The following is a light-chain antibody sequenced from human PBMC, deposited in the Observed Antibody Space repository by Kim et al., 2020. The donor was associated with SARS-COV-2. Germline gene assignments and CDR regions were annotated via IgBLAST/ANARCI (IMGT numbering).Light chain of an antibody. J-gene: IGKJ5*01. V-gene: IGKV1-9*01. CDR1: QGISSY. CDR3: QQDDSYPIT. CDR2: AAS. Sequence: DIQLTQSPSFLSASVGDRVTITCRASQGISSYLAWYQQKPGIAPKLLIYAASTLQSGVPSRFSGSGSGTEFTLIISSLQPEDFATYYCQQDDSYPITFGQGTRLEIK.